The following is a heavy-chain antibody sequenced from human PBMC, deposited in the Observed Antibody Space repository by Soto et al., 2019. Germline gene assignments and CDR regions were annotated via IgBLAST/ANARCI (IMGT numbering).Heavy chain of an antibody. CDR1: GGSISGGDYY. CDR3: ARDRWSSGYYLGMDV. J-gene: IGHJ6*02. D-gene: IGHD3-22*01. Sequence: SETLSLTCTVSGGSISGGDYYWSWIRQPPGKGLEWIGYIYYSGSTYYNSSLKSRVTISVDTSKNQFSLKLSSVTAADTAVYYCARDRWSSGYYLGMDVWGQGTTVTVSS. V-gene: IGHV4-30-4*01. CDR2: IYYSGST.